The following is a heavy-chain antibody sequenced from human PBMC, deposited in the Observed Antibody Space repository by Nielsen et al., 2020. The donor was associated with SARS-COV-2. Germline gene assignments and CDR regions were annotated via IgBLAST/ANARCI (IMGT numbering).Heavy chain of an antibody. J-gene: IGHJ3*02. Sequence: GESLKISCAASGFTFSSYSMNWVRQAPGKGLEWVSSISSSSSYIYYADSVKGRFTISRDNSKNTLYLQMNSLRAEDTAVYYCAKGFYGRRVAPGAFDIWGQGTMVTVSS. CDR3: AKGFYGRRVAPGAFDI. CDR1: GFTFSSYS. D-gene: IGHD1-14*01. V-gene: IGHV3-21*01. CDR2: ISSSSSYI.